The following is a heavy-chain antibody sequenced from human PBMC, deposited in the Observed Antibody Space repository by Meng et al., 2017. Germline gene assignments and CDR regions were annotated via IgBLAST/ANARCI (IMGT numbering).Heavy chain of an antibody. D-gene: IGHD2-21*02. CDR1: VGSLRSGGYF. CDR2: MYPSGST. CDR3: ARDVTGHYYFDY. V-gene: IGHV4-31*03. J-gene: IGHJ4*02. Sequence: QVQLQEAGPGLGKPSETLFLTCTVSVGSLRSGGYFWGWIRQHPGKGLEWIGYMYPSGSTHYNPSQESRVTISIDTSKNQLSLELSSVTAADTAVYYCARDVTGHYYFDYWGQGTLVTVSS.